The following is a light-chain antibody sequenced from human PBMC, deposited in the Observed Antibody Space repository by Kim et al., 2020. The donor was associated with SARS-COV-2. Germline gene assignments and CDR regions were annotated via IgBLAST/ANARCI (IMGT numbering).Light chain of an antibody. CDR3: QVWDSTSDHRVV. J-gene: IGLJ2*01. CDR2: YDS. V-gene: IGLV3-21*04. Sequence: PGKTRRITFGGSNIGSKSVHGYQQKPGQAPLLVISYDSDRPPGIPERFSGSNYGNTATLTISWVEAGDEADYYCQVWDSTSDHRVVFGGGTKLTVL. CDR1: NIGSKS.